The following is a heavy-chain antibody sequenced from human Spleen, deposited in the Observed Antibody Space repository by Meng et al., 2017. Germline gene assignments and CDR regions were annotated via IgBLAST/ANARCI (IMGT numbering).Heavy chain of an antibody. CDR1: GFTFRPYG. J-gene: IGHJ5*02. D-gene: IGHD6-13*01. Sequence: EVQLVESGGGLVQPGGSLGVSCAASGFTFRPYGMHWVRQARGKGLVWVSRINNDGGSRNYADSVKGRFTIARDNAKNTLYLQMNSLRAEDTAVYYCVRGGIATTGTSAWGQGTLVTVSS. CDR2: INNDGGSR. CDR3: VRGGIATTGTSA. V-gene: IGHV3-74*01.